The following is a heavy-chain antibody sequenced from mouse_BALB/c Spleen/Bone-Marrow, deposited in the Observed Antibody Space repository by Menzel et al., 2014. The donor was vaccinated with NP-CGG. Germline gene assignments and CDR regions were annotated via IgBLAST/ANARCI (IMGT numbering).Heavy chain of an antibody. CDR2: IYPGDGET. CDR3: AKVTTGFAY. J-gene: IGHJ3*01. CDR1: GYAFSSYW. D-gene: IGHD2-2*01. Sequence: VQLQQSGAELVRPGSSVKISCKASGYAFSSYWMTWVKQRPGQGLEWIGQIYPGDGETNYNGKFKGKATLTADKSSSTAYMQLSGLTPEDSAVYFCAKVTTGFAYWGQGTLVTVSA. V-gene: IGHV1-80*01.